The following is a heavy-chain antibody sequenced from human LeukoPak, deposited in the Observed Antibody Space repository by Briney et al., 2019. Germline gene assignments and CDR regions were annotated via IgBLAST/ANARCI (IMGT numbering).Heavy chain of an antibody. CDR1: GGSISSYY. J-gene: IGHJ4*02. V-gene: IGHV4-4*07. CDR2: IYTSGST. Sequence: SSETLSLTCTVSGGSISSYYWSWIRQPAGKGLEWIGRIYTSGSTNYNPFLMSRVTVSVDTSKNQFSLKLSSVTAADTAVYYCARDTYYYDSSGYYAVDYWGQGTLVTVSS. D-gene: IGHD3-22*01. CDR3: ARDTYYYDSSGYYAVDY.